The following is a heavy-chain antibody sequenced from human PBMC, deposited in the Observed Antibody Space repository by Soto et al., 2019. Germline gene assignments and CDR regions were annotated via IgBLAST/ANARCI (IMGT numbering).Heavy chain of an antibody. CDR1: GFLFSNFG. CDR2: TSFDGTYE. J-gene: IGHJ6*02. V-gene: IGHV3-30*03. CDR3: AREDIVATKLIVVVESDHYYGMDV. Sequence: GGSLRLSCEASGFLFSNFGMTWVRQAPGKGLEWVAVTSFDGTYEYYAGSVKGRFTISRDNAKNPLYLQMNSLRAEDTAVYYCAREDIVATKLIVVVESDHYYGMDVWGQGTTVTVSS. D-gene: IGHD5-12*01.